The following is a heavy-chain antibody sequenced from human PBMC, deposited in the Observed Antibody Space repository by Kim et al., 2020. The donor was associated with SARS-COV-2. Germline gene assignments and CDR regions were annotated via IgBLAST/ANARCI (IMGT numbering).Heavy chain of an antibody. CDR2: ISSSSSTI. V-gene: IGHV3-48*02. Sequence: GGSLRLSCAASGFTFSSYSMNWVRQAPGKGLEWVSYISSSSSTIYYADSVKGRFTISRDNAKNSLYLQMNSLRDEDTAVYYCARDGRGSYYDAVPFDYWGQGTLVTVSS. CDR3: ARDGRGSYYDAVPFDY. CDR1: GFTFSSYS. J-gene: IGHJ4*02. D-gene: IGHD1-26*01.